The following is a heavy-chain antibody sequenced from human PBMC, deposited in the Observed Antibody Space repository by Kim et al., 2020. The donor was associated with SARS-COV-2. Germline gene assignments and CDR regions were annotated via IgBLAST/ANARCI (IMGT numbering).Heavy chain of an antibody. CDR3: ARAVTGYSYGFSYYYGMDV. Sequence: SETLSLTCAVYGGSFSGYYWSWLRQPPGKGLEWIGEINHSGSTNYNPSLKSRVTISVDTSKNQFSLKLSSVTAADTAVYYCARAVTGYSYGFSYYYGMDVWGQGTTVTVSS. V-gene: IGHV4-34*01. CDR1: GGSFSGYY. D-gene: IGHD5-18*01. J-gene: IGHJ6*02. CDR2: INHSGST.